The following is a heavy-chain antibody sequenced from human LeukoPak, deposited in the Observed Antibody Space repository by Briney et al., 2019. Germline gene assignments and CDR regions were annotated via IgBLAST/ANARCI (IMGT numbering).Heavy chain of an antibody. CDR1: GFTFSSYG. V-gene: IGHV3-33*01. D-gene: IGHD5-18*01. Sequence: GRSLRLSCAASGFTFSSYGMHWVRQAPGKGLEWVAVICHDGSNKYYADSVKGRFTISRDNSKNTLYLQMNSLRAEDTAVYYCARSPHEDTAMDLLFDYWGQGTLVTVSS. CDR3: ARSPHEDTAMDLLFDY. J-gene: IGHJ4*02. CDR2: ICHDGSNK.